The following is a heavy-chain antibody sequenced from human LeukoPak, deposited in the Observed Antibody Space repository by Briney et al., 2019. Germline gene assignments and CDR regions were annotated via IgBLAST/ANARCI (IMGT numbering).Heavy chain of an antibody. Sequence: SETLSLTCAVYGGSFSGYYWSWIRQPPGKGLEWIGEINHSGSTNYNPSLKSRVTISVDTSKNQFSLKLSSVTAADTAVYYCARGANYDYVWGSYRPPDYWGQGTLVTVSS. CDR1: GGSFSGYY. J-gene: IGHJ4*02. CDR2: INHSGST. V-gene: IGHV4-34*01. CDR3: ARGANYDYVWGSYRPPDY. D-gene: IGHD3-16*02.